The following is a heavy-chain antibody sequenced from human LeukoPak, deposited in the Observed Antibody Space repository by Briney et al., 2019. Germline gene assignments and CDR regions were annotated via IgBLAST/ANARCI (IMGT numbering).Heavy chain of an antibody. D-gene: IGHD3-22*01. Sequence: TSETLSLTCTVSGGSISSYYWSWIRQPPGKGLEWIGYIYHSESTYYNPSLKNRVTISIDRSKNQLSLNLSSVTAADTAVYYCARVPFDYYDSDDYYYHDAFDIWGQGTMVTVSS. V-gene: IGHV4-59*12. CDR1: GGSISSYY. J-gene: IGHJ3*02. CDR3: ARVPFDYYDSDDYYYHDAFDI. CDR2: IYHSEST.